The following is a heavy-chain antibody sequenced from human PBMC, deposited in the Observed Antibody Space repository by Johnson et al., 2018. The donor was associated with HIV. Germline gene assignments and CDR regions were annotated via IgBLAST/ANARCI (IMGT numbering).Heavy chain of an antibody. CDR1: GFTLSSDW. CDR3: ARQGGWLGAFEI. J-gene: IGHJ3*02. V-gene: IGHV3-7*01. Sequence: VQLVESGGGLIQPGGSLRLSCAASGFTLSSDWMSWVRQAPGKGLEWVANIKQDGSEKYYVDSVKGRFTISRDNAKNSLYLQLNSLRAEDTAVYYCARQGGWLGAFEIWGQGTMVTVSS. CDR2: IKQDGSEK. D-gene: IGHD5-12*01.